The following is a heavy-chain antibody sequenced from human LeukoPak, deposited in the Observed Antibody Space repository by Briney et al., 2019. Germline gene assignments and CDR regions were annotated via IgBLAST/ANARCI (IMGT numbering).Heavy chain of an antibody. V-gene: IGHV3-74*01. D-gene: IGHD7-27*01. Sequence: GGSLRLSCAASGFTSSSYWMHWVRQVPGKGLVWVSRISGDGTARNYADSVKGRFTISRDDAKNTVDLQMNSLRAEDTAVYYCARDAWDYFDYWGQGTLVTVSS. CDR3: ARDAWDYFDY. CDR1: GFTSSSYW. J-gene: IGHJ4*02. CDR2: ISGDGTAR.